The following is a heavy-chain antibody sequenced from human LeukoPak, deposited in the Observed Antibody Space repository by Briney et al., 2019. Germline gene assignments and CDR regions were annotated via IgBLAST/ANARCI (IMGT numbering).Heavy chain of an antibody. D-gene: IGHD6-6*01. Sequence: PGGSLRLSCAASGFTFSSYSMNWVRQAPGKGLEWVSSISSSSSYIYYADSVKGRFTISRDNAKNSLYLQMNSLRAEDTAVYYCARDSIAARQTYYFDYWGQGTLVTVSS. V-gene: IGHV3-21*01. CDR2: ISSSSSYI. CDR1: GFTFSSYS. J-gene: IGHJ4*02. CDR3: ARDSIAARQTYYFDY.